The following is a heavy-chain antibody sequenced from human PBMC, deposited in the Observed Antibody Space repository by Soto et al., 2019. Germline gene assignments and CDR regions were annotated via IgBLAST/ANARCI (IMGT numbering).Heavy chain of an antibody. CDR1: GFTFNNYA. J-gene: IGHJ4*02. CDR2: IWPDGSNE. D-gene: IGHD3-22*01. Sequence: GGSLRLSCATSGFTFNNYAMHWVRQAPGKGLEWAAVIWPDGSNEDYADSVKGRLTISRDNSKNTLYLQMTSLSAEDTAVYYCARSRGRNYDTAGYYYLDDWGQGTRVTVSS. V-gene: IGHV3-33*01. CDR3: ARSRGRNYDTAGYYYLDD.